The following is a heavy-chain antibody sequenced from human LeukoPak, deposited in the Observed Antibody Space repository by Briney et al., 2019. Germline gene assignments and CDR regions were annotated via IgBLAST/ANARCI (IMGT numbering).Heavy chain of an antibody. D-gene: IGHD5-18*01. V-gene: IGHV3-74*01. CDR3: ARGGYSYGYYFDY. J-gene: IGHJ4*02. CDR2: INSVGSYT. Sequence: GGSLRLSCAVSGFTISSYWMHWVRQAPGKGLVWVSRINSVGSYTNYADSVKGRFTISRDNGKNTLYLQMNSLRAEDTAVYYCARGGYSYGYYFDYWGQGTLVTVSS. CDR1: GFTISSYW.